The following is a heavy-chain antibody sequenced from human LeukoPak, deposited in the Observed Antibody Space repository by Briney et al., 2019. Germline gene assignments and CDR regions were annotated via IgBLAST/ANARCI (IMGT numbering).Heavy chain of an antibody. CDR3: ARELNWNFNWFDP. CDR2: IWYDGSNK. J-gene: IGHJ5*02. D-gene: IGHD1-7*01. CDR1: GFTFSSYG. Sequence: AGGSLRLSRAASGFTFSSYGMHWVRQAPGKGLEWVAVIWYDGSNKYYADSVKGRFTISRDNSKNTLYLQMNSLRAEDTAVYYCARELNWNFNWFDPWGQGTLVTVSS. V-gene: IGHV3-33*01.